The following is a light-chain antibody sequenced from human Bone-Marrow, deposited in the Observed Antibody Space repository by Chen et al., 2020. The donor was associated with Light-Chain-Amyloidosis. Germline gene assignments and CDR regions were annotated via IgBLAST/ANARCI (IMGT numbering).Light chain of an antibody. CDR1: RSDVGGYNF. J-gene: IGLJ3*02. CDR3: SSYTVSSTWV. V-gene: IGLV2-14*03. CDR2: DVT. Sequence: QSALTQPASVSGSTGQSITISCTGSRSDVGGYNFVSWYQQLPGKAPKLLIYDVTNRPSGVSYRFSGSKSGNTASLTVSGLQAEDEADYYCSSYTVSSTWVFGGGTKLTVL.